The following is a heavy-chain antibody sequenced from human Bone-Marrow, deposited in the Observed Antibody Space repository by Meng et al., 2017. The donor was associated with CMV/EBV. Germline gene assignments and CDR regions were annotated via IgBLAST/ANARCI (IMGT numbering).Heavy chain of an antibody. CDR1: YSFTSYW. Sequence: YSFTSYWIGWVRQMPGKGLEWMGIIYPGDSDTRYSPSFQGQVTISADKSISTAYLQWSSLKASDTAMYYCARQIVVVPAAIPYWYFDLWGRGTLVTVSS. V-gene: IGHV5-51*01. CDR3: ARQIVVVPAAIPYWYFDL. J-gene: IGHJ2*01. D-gene: IGHD2-2*02. CDR2: IYPGDSDT.